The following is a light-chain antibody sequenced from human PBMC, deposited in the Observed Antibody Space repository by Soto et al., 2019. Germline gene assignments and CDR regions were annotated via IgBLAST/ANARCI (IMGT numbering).Light chain of an antibody. V-gene: IGKV4-1*01. CDR1: QSVLYSSNNKNY. Sequence: DIVMTQSPDSLAVSLGERATINCKSSQSVLYSSNNKNYLAWYQQKPVQPPKLLIYWASTRESGVPDRFSGSGSGTDFTLTISRLQAEDVAVYYCQQYYSTPTFGGGTKVEIK. J-gene: IGKJ4*01. CDR2: WAS. CDR3: QQYYSTPT.